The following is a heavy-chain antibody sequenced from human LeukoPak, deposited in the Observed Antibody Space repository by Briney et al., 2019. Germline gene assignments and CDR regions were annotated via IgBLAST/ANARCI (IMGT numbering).Heavy chain of an antibody. CDR1: EFTFSSYA. Sequence: GGSLRLSCAASEFTFSSYATSWVRQAPGKGLEWVPAISGNGETTYYADSVKGRFTISRDNSKNTLFLQMNSLRAEDTAVYYCAKCRGGSAWYYFDYWGQGTLVTVSS. D-gene: IGHD6-13*01. V-gene: IGHV3-23*01. CDR2: ISGNGETT. J-gene: IGHJ4*02. CDR3: AKCRGGSAWYYFDY.